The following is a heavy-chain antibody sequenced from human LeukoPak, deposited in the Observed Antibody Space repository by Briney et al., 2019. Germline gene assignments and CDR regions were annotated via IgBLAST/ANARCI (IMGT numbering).Heavy chain of an antibody. D-gene: IGHD2-2*01. CDR1: GFTFKNYG. CDR2: IRFGGTNE. CDR3: ASLQVPAANYYYMDV. Sequence: GGSLRLSCAGSGFTFKNYGIHWVRQAPGKGLEWVAFIRFGGTNEYYADSVKGRFTISRDNSKNSLYLQMNSLRAEDTAVYYCASLQVPAANYYYMDVWGKGTTVTVSS. V-gene: IGHV3-30*02. J-gene: IGHJ6*03.